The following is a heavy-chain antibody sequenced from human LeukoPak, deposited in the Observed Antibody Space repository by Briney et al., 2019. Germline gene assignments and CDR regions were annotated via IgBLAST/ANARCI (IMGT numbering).Heavy chain of an antibody. CDR1: GGTFSSYA. CDR3: ARAGDVLRFLEWLPPNWFDP. D-gene: IGHD3-3*01. V-gene: IGHV1-69*04. J-gene: IGHJ5*02. CDR2: IIPIFGIA. Sequence: SVKVSCKASGGTFSSYAISWVRQAPGQGLEWMGRIIPIFGIANYAQKFQGRVTITADKSTSTAYMELSSLRSEDTAVYYCARAGDVLRFLEWLPPNWFDPLGPGNPGHRLL.